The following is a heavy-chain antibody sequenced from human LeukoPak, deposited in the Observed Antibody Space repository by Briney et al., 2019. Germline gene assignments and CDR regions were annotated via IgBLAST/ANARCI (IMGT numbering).Heavy chain of an antibody. V-gene: IGHV4-59*12. CDR3: ARDRYYYGSGNRYFDY. D-gene: IGHD3-10*01. Sequence: PSETLSLTCTVSGGSISSYYWSWIRQPPGKGLEWIGYIYYSGSTNYNPSLKSRVTISIDTSKNQFSLKLSSVTAADTAVYYCARDRYYYGSGNRYFDYWGQGTLVTVSS. J-gene: IGHJ4*02. CDR1: GGSISSYY. CDR2: IYYSGST.